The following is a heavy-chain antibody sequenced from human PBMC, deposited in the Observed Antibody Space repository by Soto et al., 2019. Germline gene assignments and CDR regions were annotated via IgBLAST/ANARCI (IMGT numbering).Heavy chain of an antibody. CDR2: INNDWSST. J-gene: IGHJ4*02. V-gene: IGHV3-74*01. CDR1: GFTFSSYW. D-gene: IGHD3-10*01. Sequence: EVQLVESGGGLVQPGGSLRLSCAASGFTFSSYWMHWVRQAPGKGLVWVSRINNDWSSTSYADSVKGRLTISRDNAKNTLYLQVNSLRAEDTAVYYCAGGGVAGAGTYYNDYWGRGTLVTVSS. CDR3: AGGGVAGAGTYYNDY.